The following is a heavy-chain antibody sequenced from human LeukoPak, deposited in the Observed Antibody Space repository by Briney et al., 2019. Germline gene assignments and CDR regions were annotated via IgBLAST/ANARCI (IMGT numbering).Heavy chain of an antibody. D-gene: IGHD3-3*01. V-gene: IGHV3-23*01. Sequence: PGGSLRLSCAASGFTVSSNYISWVRQAPGKGLEWVSAISGSGGSTYYADSVKGRFTISRDNSKNTLYLQMNSLRAEDTAVYYCAKSFDDFWSGDFDYWGQGTLVTVSS. CDR1: GFTVSSNY. CDR3: AKSFDDFWSGDFDY. CDR2: ISGSGGST. J-gene: IGHJ4*02.